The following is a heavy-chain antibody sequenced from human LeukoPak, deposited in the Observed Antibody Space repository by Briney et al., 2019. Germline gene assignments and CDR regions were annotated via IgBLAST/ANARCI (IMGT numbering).Heavy chain of an antibody. CDR3: AKRRTYYYGSGSFYGYYYGMDV. Sequence: PGGSLRLSCAASGFTFSSYAMSWVRQAPGKGLEWVSAISGSGGSTYYADSVKGRFTISRDDSRTTLYLQMNSLRAEDTAVYYCAKRRTYYYGSGSFYGYYYGMDVWGKGTTVTVSS. CDR1: GFTFSSYA. V-gene: IGHV3-23*01. D-gene: IGHD3-10*01. CDR2: ISGSGGST. J-gene: IGHJ6*04.